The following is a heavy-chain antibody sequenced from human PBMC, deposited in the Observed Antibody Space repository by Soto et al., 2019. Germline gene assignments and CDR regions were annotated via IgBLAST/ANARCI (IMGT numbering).Heavy chain of an antibody. CDR3: ARYYMTTVTTTFVNYFDY. D-gene: IGHD4-17*01. V-gene: IGHV1-69*12. Sequence: QVQLVQSGAEVKKPGSSVKVSCKASGGTFSSYAISWVRQAPGQGLEWMGGIIPIFGTANYAQKFQGRVTITADESTSTAYMELSSLRSEDTAVYYCARYYMTTVTTTFVNYFDYWGQGTLVTVSS. J-gene: IGHJ4*02. CDR1: GGTFSSYA. CDR2: IIPIFGTA.